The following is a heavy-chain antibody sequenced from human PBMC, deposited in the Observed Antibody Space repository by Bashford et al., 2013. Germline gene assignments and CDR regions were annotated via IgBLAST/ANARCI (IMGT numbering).Heavy chain of an antibody. D-gene: IGHD3-9*01. CDR2: IYYSGST. J-gene: IGHJ4*02. Sequence: WVRQAPGKGLEWIGSIYYSGSTYYNPSLKSRVTISVDTSKNQFSLKLSSVTAADTAVYYCARGGDILTGSPIDYWGQGTLVTVSS. CDR3: ARGGDILTGSPIDY. V-gene: IGHV4-39*01.